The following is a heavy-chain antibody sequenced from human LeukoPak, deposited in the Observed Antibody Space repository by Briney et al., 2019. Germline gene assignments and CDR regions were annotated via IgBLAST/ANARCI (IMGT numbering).Heavy chain of an antibody. D-gene: IGHD5-18*01. V-gene: IGHV1-2*02. CDR3: ARVSRSYGSDAFDI. Sequence: GASVKVSCKASGYTFTGYYMHWVRQAPGQGLEWMGWINPNSGGTNYAQKFQGRVTMTRDTSISTAYMELSRLRSDDTAVYYCARVSRSYGSDAFDIWGQGTMVTVSS. CDR2: INPNSGGT. CDR1: GYTFTGYY. J-gene: IGHJ3*02.